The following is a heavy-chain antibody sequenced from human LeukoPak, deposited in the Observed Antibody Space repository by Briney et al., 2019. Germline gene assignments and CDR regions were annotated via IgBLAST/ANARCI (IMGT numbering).Heavy chain of an antibody. V-gene: IGHV3-30-3*01. J-gene: IGHJ6*02. CDR3: ARPYCSSTSCPSVEYYYYGMDV. Sequence: PGGSLRLSCAASGFTFSSYAMHWVRQAPGKGLEWVAVISYDGSNKYYADSVKGRFTISRDNSKNTLYLQMNSLRAEDTAVYYCARPYCSSTSCPSVEYYYYGMDVWGQGTTVTVSS. CDR2: ISYDGSNK. D-gene: IGHD2-2*01. CDR1: GFTFSSYA.